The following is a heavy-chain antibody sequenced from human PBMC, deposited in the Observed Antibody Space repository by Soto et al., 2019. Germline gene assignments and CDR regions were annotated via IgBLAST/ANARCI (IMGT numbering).Heavy chain of an antibody. V-gene: IGHV4-28*01. D-gene: IGHD3-10*01. CDR3: ARINPGAGHYYDMDV. CDR1: GYSISSSNW. J-gene: IGHJ6*02. CDR2: IYYSGST. Sequence: QVQLQESGPGLVKPSDTLSLTCAVSGYSISSSNWWGWIRQPPGKGLEWIGYIYYSGSTYYNPSLKSRVPMSVDTSKNQFSLKLSSVTAVDTAVYYCARINPGAGHYYDMDVWGQGTTVTVSS.